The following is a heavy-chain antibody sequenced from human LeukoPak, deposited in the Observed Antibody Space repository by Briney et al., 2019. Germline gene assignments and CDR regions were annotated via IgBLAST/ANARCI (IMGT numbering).Heavy chain of an antibody. J-gene: IGHJ5*02. CDR3: ARVAVAGPTGWFDP. CDR2: ISSSGSTI. Sequence: GGSLRLSCAASGFTFSDYYMSWIRQAPGKGLEWVSYISSSGSTIYYADSVKGRFTISRDNVDNVVYLQMSSLGAEDTAVYYCARVAVAGPTGWFDPWGQGTLVTVSS. V-gene: IGHV3-11*04. D-gene: IGHD6-19*01. CDR1: GFTFSDYY.